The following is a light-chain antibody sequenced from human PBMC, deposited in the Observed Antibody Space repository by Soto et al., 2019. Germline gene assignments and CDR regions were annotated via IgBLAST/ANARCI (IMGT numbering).Light chain of an antibody. Sequence: DIQMTQSPSTLSASVGDRVTIICRASQSISSWLAWYQQKPGKAPKLLISKASNLDSGVPSRFSGSGSGTEFNLTISSLQPDDFATYYCQQYNSFIWTCGRGTKVDIK. J-gene: IGKJ1*01. V-gene: IGKV1-5*03. CDR1: QSISSW. CDR3: QQYNSFIWT. CDR2: KAS.